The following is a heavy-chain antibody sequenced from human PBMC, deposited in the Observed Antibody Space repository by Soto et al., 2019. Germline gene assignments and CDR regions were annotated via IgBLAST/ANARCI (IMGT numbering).Heavy chain of an antibody. J-gene: IGHJ4*02. V-gene: IGHV1-69*13. CDR1: GGTFSSYA. D-gene: IGHD3-10*01. CDR2: IIPIFGTA. Sequence: SVKVSCKASGGTFSSYAISWVRQAPGQGLEWMGGIIPIFGTANYAQKFQGRVTITADESTSTAYMELSSLRSEDTAMYYCATSYGSGYRAFDYWGQGALVTVSS. CDR3: ATSYGSGYRAFDY.